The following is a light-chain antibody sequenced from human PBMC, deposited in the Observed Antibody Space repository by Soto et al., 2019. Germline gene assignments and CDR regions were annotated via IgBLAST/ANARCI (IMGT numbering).Light chain of an antibody. V-gene: IGKV1-39*01. Sequence: DIQMTQSPSSLSASVGDRVTITCQSSQTISSYLNWYQQKPGKAPKLLIYAASSLQSGVPSRFSCSGSGTDFTLTISSLHPEDFATYYCQQSHSIPYTFGQGTKLAIK. CDR2: AAS. J-gene: IGKJ2*01. CDR1: QTISSY. CDR3: QQSHSIPYT.